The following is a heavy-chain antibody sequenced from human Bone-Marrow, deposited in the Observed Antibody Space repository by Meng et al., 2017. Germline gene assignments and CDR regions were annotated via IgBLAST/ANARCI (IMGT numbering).Heavy chain of an antibody. D-gene: IGHD3-10*01. Sequence: GESLKISCVASGFTLSSYWMGWVRQAPGKGLEWVANIKQDGSEMYYVDSVKGRFTISRDNAKNSLYVQMNSLRVEDTAVYYCAGERGSRQFDLWGRGTLVTVSS. J-gene: IGHJ2*01. CDR3: AGERGSRQFDL. V-gene: IGHV3-7*01. CDR1: GFTLSSYW. CDR2: IKQDGSEM.